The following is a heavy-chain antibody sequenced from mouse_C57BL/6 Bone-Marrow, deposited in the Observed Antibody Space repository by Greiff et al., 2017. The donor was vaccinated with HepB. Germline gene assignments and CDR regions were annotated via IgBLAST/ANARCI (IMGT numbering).Heavy chain of an antibody. CDR3: ARGYRLWYPYYYAMDY. CDR1: GYTFTSYW. V-gene: IGHV1-69*01. J-gene: IGHJ4*01. D-gene: IGHD2-1*01. CDR2: IDPSDSYT. Sequence: QVQLQQPGAELVMPGASVKLSCKASGYTFTSYWMHWVKQRPGQGLEWIGEIDPSDSYTNYNQKFKGKSTLTVDKSSSTASMQLSSLTSEDSAVYYCARGYRLWYPYYYAMDYWGQGTSVTVSS.